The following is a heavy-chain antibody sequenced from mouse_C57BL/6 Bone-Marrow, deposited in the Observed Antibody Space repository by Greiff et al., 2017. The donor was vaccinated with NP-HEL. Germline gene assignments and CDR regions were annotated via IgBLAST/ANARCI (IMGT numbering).Heavy chain of an antibody. CDR2: IYPRDGST. Sequence: QVQLQQSGPELVKPGASVKLSCKASGYTFTSYDINWVKQRPGQGLEWIGWIYPRDGSTKYNEKFKGKATLTVDTSSSTAYMELHSLTSEDSAVYFCAKGIYYGSSHWYFDVWGTGTTVTVSS. D-gene: IGHD1-1*01. CDR1: GYTFTSYD. CDR3: AKGIYYGSSHWYFDV. V-gene: IGHV1-85*01. J-gene: IGHJ1*03.